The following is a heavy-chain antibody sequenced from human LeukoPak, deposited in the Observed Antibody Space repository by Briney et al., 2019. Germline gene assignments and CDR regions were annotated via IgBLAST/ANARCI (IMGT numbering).Heavy chain of an antibody. CDR1: GYSFTSSV. D-gene: IGHD6-19*01. Sequence: ASVKVSCKASGYSFTSSVINWVRQAPGQGLEWMGWISTYNGNTEYAQNFQGRVTMTTDTSTNTAYMDLRSLRSDDTAVYYCARGASSGWDDALDIWGQGTMVTVSS. V-gene: IGHV1-18*01. CDR3: ARGASSGWDDALDI. CDR2: ISTYNGNT. J-gene: IGHJ3*02.